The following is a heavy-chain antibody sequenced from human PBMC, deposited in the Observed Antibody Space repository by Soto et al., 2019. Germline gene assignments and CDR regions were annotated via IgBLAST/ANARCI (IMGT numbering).Heavy chain of an antibody. CDR2: INPSGAST. CDR1: GYSFTNNY. D-gene: IGHD3-3*01. Sequence: QVQLVQSGAEVIKPGASVKISCKASGYSFTNNYINWVRQAPGQGLEWVGLINPSGASTTYAQNFQGRVTMTRATSTRTVYMELSSLRSDDTAVYYCARVYGLVEHDDLWSGYYDYWGQGTQVTVSS. J-gene: IGHJ4*02. V-gene: IGHV1-46*01. CDR3: ARVYGLVEHDDLWSGYYDY.